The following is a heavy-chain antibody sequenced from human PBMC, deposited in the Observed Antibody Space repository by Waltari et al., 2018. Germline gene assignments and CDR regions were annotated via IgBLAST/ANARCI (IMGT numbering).Heavy chain of an antibody. Sequence: QVQLQESGPGLVKPSQTLSLTCTVSGGSISSGSYYWSWIRQPAGKGLEWIGYIYTSGSTNYNPSLKSRVTISVDTSKNQFSLKLSSVTAADTAVYYCARGYCSGGSCSVHPDAFDIWGQGTMVTVSS. D-gene: IGHD2-15*01. CDR1: GGSISSGSYY. V-gene: IGHV4-61*09. J-gene: IGHJ3*02. CDR2: IYTSGST. CDR3: ARGYCSGGSCSVHPDAFDI.